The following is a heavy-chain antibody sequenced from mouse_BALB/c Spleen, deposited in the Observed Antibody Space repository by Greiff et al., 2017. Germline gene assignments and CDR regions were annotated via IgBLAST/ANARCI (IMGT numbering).Heavy chain of an antibody. D-gene: IGHD1-1*01. V-gene: IGHV5-17*02. J-gene: IGHJ2*01. Sequence: EVKLQESGGGLVQPGGSLKLSCAASGFTFSSFGMHWVRQAPEKGLEWVAYISSGSSTIYYADTVKGRFTISRDNPKNTLFLQMTSLRSEDTAMYYCARSSLLLRSYYFDYWGQGTTLTVSS. CDR2: ISSGSSTI. CDR3: ARSSLLLRSYYFDY. CDR1: GFTFSSFG.